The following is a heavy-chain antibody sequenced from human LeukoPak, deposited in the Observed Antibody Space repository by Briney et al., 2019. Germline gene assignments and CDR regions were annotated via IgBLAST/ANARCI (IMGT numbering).Heavy chain of an antibody. V-gene: IGHV4-34*01. CDR2: INHSGST. CDR3: ARNRLVPAAMFHYYGMDV. CDR1: VGSFSGYY. Sequence: PSETLSLTCAVYVGSFSGYYWSWIRQPPGKGLEWIGEINHSGSTNYNPSLKSRVTISVDTSKNQFSLKLSSVTAADTAVYYCARNRLVPAAMFHYYGMDVWGKGTTVTVSS. D-gene: IGHD2-2*01. J-gene: IGHJ6*04.